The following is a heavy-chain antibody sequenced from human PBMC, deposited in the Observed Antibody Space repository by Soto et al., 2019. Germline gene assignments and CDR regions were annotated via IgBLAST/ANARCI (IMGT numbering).Heavy chain of an antibody. CDR1: GFTVGSNY. Sequence: GGSLRLSCAASGFTVGSNYMSWVRQAPGKGLEWVSVIYSGGSTYYADSVKGRFTISRDNSKNTLYLQMNSLRAEDTAVYYCAVDVLHDAFDIWGQGTMVTVSS. CDR3: AVDVLHDAFDI. D-gene: IGHD2-8*01. V-gene: IGHV3-53*01. J-gene: IGHJ3*02. CDR2: IYSGGST.